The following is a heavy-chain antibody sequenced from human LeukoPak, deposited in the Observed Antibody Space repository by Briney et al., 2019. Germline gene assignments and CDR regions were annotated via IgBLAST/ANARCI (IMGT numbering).Heavy chain of an antibody. CDR2: ISYDGTDK. V-gene: IGHV3-30*18. CDR3: AKAGYSSGWTRYYGMDV. Sequence: PGRSLRLSCAASGFIFSVYGMYWVRQPPGKGLEWVALISYDGTDKYHVDSVKGRFTISRDNSNNTLYLQMNSLRPDDTAVYYCAKAGYSSGWTRYYGMDVWGQGTTVAVSS. J-gene: IGHJ6*02. D-gene: IGHD6-19*01. CDR1: GFIFSVYG.